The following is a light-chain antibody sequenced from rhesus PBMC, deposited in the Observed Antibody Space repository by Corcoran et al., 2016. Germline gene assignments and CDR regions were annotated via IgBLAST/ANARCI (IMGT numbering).Light chain of an antibody. CDR2: AES. Sequence: DIQMTQSPSALSASVGDRVTISCRASQNIYRNLAWYQQKPGKAPKLLIYAESSLQTGIPSRGIGSGSGTDFTLTISCLQPEDSAAYYCQHYYDDPLTFGGGTKVEVK. V-gene: IGKV1S8*01. CDR3: QHYYDDPLT. CDR1: QNIYRN. J-gene: IGKJ4*01.